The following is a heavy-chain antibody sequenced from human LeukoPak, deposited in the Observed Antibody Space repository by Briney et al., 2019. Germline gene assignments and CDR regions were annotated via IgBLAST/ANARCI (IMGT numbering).Heavy chain of an antibody. CDR3: ARDVGDL. J-gene: IGHJ4*02. CDR1: GFTFSTYW. CDR2: INQGGSEK. V-gene: IGHV3-7*01. Sequence: GGSLILSCAPSGFTFSTYWMGWVRPAPGKGLEWLANINQGGSEKYYVDSVKGRFTISRDNAKNSLFLQMNSLRAEDTAVYYCARDVGDLWGQGTLVTVSS. D-gene: IGHD2-21*02.